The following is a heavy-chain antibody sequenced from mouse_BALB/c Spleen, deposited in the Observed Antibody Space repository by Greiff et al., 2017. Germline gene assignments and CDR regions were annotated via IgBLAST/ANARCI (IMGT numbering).Heavy chain of an antibody. V-gene: IGHV3-2*02. Sequence: DVQLQESGPGLVKPSQSLSLTCTVTGYSITSDYAWNWIRQFPGNKLEWMGYISYSGSTSYNPSLKSRISITRDTSKNQFFLQLNSVTTEDTATYYCARSGPWFAYWGQGTLVTVSA. D-gene: IGHD3-1*01. CDR1: GYSITSDYA. CDR3: ARSGPWFAY. J-gene: IGHJ3*01. CDR2: ISYSGST.